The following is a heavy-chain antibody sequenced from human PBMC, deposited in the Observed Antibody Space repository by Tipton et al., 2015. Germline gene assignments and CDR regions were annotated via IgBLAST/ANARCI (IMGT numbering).Heavy chain of an antibody. CDR3: ASLLLYGDYVHGLGY. CDR1: GGSISNYY. Sequence: TLSLTCTVSGGSISNYYWGWIRQPPGKGLEWIGYIYYTGNPNYHASLRSRVTISLDTSNNNFSLSLTSLTAPDTAVYYCASLLLYGDYVHGLGYWGRGTLVTVSS. J-gene: IGHJ4*02. CDR2: IYYTGNP. D-gene: IGHD4-17*01. V-gene: IGHV4-59*08.